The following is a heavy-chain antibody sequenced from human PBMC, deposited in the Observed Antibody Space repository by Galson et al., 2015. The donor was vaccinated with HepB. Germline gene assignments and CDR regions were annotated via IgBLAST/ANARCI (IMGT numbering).Heavy chain of an antibody. D-gene: IGHD1-7*01. CDR1: GGTFSSYA. J-gene: IGHJ6*02. V-gene: IGHV1-69*05. Sequence: SVKVSCKASGGTFSSYAISWVRQAPGQGLEWMGGIIPIFGTANYAQKFQGRVTITRDMSTSTAYMELSSLRSEDTAVYYCAAGELGDYYYYGMDVWGQGTTVTVSS. CDR2: IIPIFGTA. CDR3: AAGELGDYYYYGMDV.